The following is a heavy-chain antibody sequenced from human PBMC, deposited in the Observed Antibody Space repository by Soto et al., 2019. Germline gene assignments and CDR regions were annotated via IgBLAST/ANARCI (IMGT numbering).Heavy chain of an antibody. CDR3: AQKSCDSPPFCVGS. CDR2: IFWDDDK. J-gene: IGHJ4*02. D-gene: IGHD3-22*01. V-gene: IGHV2-5*02. Sequence: QITLEESGPTLLKPTQTLTLTCTFSGFSLTTEGVAVAWARQSPGKAPEWLAVIFWDDDKRFNPTLRSRLTITKPTPKRQVFLKLTRLEPVDTATYFCAQKSCDSPPFCVGSWGPGTLVTVSS. CDR1: GFSLTTEGVA.